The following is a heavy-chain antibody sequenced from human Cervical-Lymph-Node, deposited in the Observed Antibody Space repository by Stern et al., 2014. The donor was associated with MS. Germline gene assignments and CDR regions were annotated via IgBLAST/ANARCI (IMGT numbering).Heavy chain of an antibody. V-gene: IGHV1-69*01. Sequence: QVQLEESGPEVKKPWSSVKVSCKPSGDTFSSYALSWVRPAPGQGLEWVGGLIPFFGATRYGQKFQGRVTITPEESTGTAFMELTNLTSDDTAVYYCALRRSYYVYWGLGTLISVSS. J-gene: IGHJ4*02. CDR2: LIPFFGAT. D-gene: IGHD4-11*01. CDR1: GDTFSSYA. CDR3: ALRRSYYVY.